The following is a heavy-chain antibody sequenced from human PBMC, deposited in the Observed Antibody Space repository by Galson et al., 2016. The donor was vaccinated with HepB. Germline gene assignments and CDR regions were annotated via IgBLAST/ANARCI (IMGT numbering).Heavy chain of an antibody. CDR3: ARGNYYGSGSYSYGAFY. CDR2: ISTISSGRDYI. V-gene: IGHV3-21*01. Sequence: SLRLSCAASEFTFSSYSMKWVRQAPGKGLEWVSSISTISSGRDYIYYADSVKGRFTISRDNAKNSLYLHLSSLRFEDTAIYYCARGNYYGSGSYSYGAFYWGQGTVVTVSS. CDR1: EFTFSSYS. J-gene: IGHJ4*02. D-gene: IGHD3-10*01.